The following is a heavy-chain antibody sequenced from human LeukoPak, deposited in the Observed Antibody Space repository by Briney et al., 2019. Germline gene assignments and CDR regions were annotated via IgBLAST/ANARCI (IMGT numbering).Heavy chain of an antibody. CDR1: GYSFTSYW. D-gene: IGHD3-22*01. CDR2: IYPGDSET. CDR3: ARRVWDSSGYYYGMDV. J-gene: IGHJ6*02. V-gene: IGHV5-51*01. Sequence: GESLKISCKGSGYSFTSYWIGWVRQMPGKGLEWMGIIYPGDSETRYSPSFQGQVTISADKSISTAYLQWSSLKASDTAMYYCARRVWDSSGYYYGMDVWGQGTTVTVSS.